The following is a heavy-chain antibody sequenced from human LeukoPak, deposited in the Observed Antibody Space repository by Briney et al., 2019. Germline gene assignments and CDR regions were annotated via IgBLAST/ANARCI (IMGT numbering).Heavy chain of an antibody. J-gene: IGHJ6*03. D-gene: IGHD3-16*01. CDR1: GGSISSYY. V-gene: IGHV4-59*01. Sequence: SETLSLTCTVSGGSISSYYWSWIRQPPGKGLEWIGYIYYSGSTNYNPSLKSRVTISVHTSKNQFSLKLRSVTAADTAVYYCAREASQKGAHYMDVWGKGTTVTISS. CDR2: IYYSGST. CDR3: AREASQKGAHYMDV.